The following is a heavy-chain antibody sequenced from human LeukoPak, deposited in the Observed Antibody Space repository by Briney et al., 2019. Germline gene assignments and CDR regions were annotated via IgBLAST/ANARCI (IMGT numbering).Heavy chain of an antibody. Sequence: SETLSLTCAVSGYSISSGYYWGWIRQPPGKGLEWIGSIYQSVSTYYSPSLKSRVAISADTPKNQFSLKLTSVTAADTAVYYCARGSNYYSSMDVWGKGTTVTVSS. CDR1: GYSISSGYY. J-gene: IGHJ6*04. D-gene: IGHD3/OR15-3a*01. CDR2: IYQSVST. V-gene: IGHV4-38-2*01. CDR3: ARGSNYYSSMDV.